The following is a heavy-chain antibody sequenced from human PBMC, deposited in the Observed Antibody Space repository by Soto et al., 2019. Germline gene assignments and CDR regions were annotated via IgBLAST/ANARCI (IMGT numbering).Heavy chain of an antibody. J-gene: IGHJ5*02. CDR3: AHAPGIAVTTNWFDP. Sequence: QITLKESGPTLVKPTQTLTLTCTFSGFSLSTSKVGVGWIRQPPGKALQWLALIYWDDDKRYSPSLKSRLTITKDTSNNQVVLTMTNMDPVDTATYYCAHAPGIAVTTNWFDPWGQGILVTVSS. CDR2: IYWDDDK. CDR1: GFSLSTSKVG. D-gene: IGHD6-19*01. V-gene: IGHV2-5*02.